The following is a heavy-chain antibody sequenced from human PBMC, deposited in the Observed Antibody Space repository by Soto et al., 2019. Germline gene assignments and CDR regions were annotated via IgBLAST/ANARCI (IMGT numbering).Heavy chain of an antibody. CDR3: ATTREYYDFWSGYYRY. V-gene: IGHV3-23*01. Sequence: GGSLRLSCAASGFTFSSYAMSWVRQAPGKGLEWVSAISGSGGSTYYADSVKGRFTISRDNSKNTLYLQMNSLRAEDTAVYYCATTREYYDFWSGYYRYWGQGTLVTVSS. D-gene: IGHD3-3*01. CDR2: ISGSGGST. J-gene: IGHJ4*02. CDR1: GFTFSSYA.